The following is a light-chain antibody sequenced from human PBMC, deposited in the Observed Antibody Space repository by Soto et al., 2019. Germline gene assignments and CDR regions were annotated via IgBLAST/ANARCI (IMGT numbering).Light chain of an antibody. Sequence: DIQMTQSPSAMSASVGDRVTITCRASQGINDNLAWFQQKPGQVPKRLIYGAFSLQRGVPSRFSGSGSGTEFTLTINSLQPEDFATYYCLQHNTFPWTFGQGTKVEIQ. J-gene: IGKJ1*01. CDR3: LQHNTFPWT. CDR1: QGINDN. V-gene: IGKV1-17*03. CDR2: GAF.